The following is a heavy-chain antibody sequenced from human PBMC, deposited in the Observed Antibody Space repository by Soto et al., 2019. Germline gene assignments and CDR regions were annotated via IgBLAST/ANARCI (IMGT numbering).Heavy chain of an antibody. CDR1: GYTFTSYA. CDR3: ARDEWELPFDI. Sequence: QVQLVQSGAEVKKPGASVKVSCKASGYTFTSYAMHWVRQAPGQRLEWMGWINAGNGNTKYSQKFQGRVTITRDTSASTAYMDLSSLRSEDTAVYYCARDEWELPFDIWGQGTMVTVSS. D-gene: IGHD1-26*01. V-gene: IGHV1-3*01. J-gene: IGHJ3*02. CDR2: INAGNGNT.